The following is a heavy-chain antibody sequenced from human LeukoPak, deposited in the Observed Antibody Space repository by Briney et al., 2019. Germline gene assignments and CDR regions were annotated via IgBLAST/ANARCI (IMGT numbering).Heavy chain of an antibody. CDR1: GFTFSSYS. CDR3: ARAHPGDYSDFQFDY. D-gene: IGHD4-11*01. J-gene: IGHJ4*02. CDR2: ISSTSSTI. V-gene: IGHV3-48*01. Sequence: GGSLRLSCAASGFTFSSYSMNWVRQAPGKGLEWVSYISSTSSTIYYADSVKGRFTISRDNAKNSLYLQMNSLRAEDAAVYYCARAHPGDYSDFQFDYWGQGTLVTVSS.